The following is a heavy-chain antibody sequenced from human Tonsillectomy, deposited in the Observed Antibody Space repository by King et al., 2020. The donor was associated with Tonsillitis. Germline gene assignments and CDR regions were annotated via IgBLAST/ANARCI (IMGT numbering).Heavy chain of an antibody. CDR3: ATPIGVGYCSGGSCYGTDDAFDI. V-gene: IGHV1-46*03. D-gene: IGHD2-15*01. CDR2: INPIGGST. CDR1: GYTFTSYY. J-gene: IGHJ3*02. Sequence: QVQLVESGAEVKKPGASVKVSCKASGYTFTSYYMHWVRQAPGHGLEWMGIINPIGGSTSDAQQFQGIFTMTRETPTRTVYMELSSLRSEDTAVHYCATPIGVGYCSGGSCYGTDDAFDIWGQGTMVTVSS.